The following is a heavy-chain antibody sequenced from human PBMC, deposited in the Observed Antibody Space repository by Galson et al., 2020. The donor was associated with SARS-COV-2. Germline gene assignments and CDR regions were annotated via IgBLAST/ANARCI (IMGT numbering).Heavy chain of an antibody. V-gene: IGHV3-23*01. D-gene: IGHD3-9*01. CDR3: ASEGLRYDILTGYNY. Sequence: TGGSLRLSCAASGFTFSSYAMSWVRQAPGKGLEWVSAISGSGGSTYYADSVKGRFTISRDNSKNTLYLQMNSLRAEDTAVYYCASEGLRYDILTGYNYWGQGTLVTVSS. CDR2: ISGSGGST. J-gene: IGHJ4*02. CDR1: GFTFSSYA.